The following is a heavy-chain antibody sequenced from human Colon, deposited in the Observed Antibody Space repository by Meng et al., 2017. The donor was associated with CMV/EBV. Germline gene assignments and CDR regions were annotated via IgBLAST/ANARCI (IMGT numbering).Heavy chain of an antibody. CDR3: VRGGGWSS. CDR1: GFTVSSNY. J-gene: IGHJ5*02. Sequence: GESLKISCAASGFTVSSNYMSWVRQAPGKGLEWVANIKQDGSEKNYVDSVKGRFTISRDNAKNSLYVQMNSLRAEDSAVYYCVRGGGWSSWGQGTLVTVSS. V-gene: IGHV3-7*01. CDR2: IKQDGSEK. D-gene: IGHD6-19*01.